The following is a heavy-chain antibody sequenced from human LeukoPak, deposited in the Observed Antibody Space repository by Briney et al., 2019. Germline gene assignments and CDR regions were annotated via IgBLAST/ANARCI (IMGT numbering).Heavy chain of an antibody. CDR2: MDTNSDNT. CDR1: GYTFTSYD. D-gene: IGHD1-26*01. CDR3: AKELENSGSFDY. Sequence: GASVKVSCKASGYTFTSYDIHWVRQATGQGLEWMGWMDTNSDNTVYAEKFQGRVTMTRNTSISTAYMELRGLRSEDTAVYYCAKELENSGSFDYWGQGTLVTVSS. V-gene: IGHV1-8*02. J-gene: IGHJ4*02.